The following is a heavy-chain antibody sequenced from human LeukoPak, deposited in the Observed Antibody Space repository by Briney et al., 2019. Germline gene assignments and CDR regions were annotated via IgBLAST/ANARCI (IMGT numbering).Heavy chain of an antibody. CDR1: GDSITTTTYY. D-gene: IGHD3-10*01. V-gene: IGHV4-39*01. Sequence: PSETLSLTCSVSGDSITTTTYYWDWIRQPPGKGLEWLGSIYYSGSTYYNPSLKSRVTISVDTSKNQFPLKLSSVTATDTAVYHCARQFSYASGRGYMDVWGQGTTVTVSS. CDR3: ARQFSYASGRGYMDV. CDR2: IYYSGST. J-gene: IGHJ6*02.